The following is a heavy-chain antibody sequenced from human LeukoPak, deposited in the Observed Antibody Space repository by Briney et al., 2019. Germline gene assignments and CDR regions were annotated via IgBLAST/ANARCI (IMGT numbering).Heavy chain of an antibody. D-gene: IGHD3-10*01. V-gene: IGHV4-34*01. Sequence: NPSETLSLTCAVYGGSFSGYYWSWIRQPPGKGLEWIGEINHSGSTNYNPSLKSRVTISVDTSKNQFSLKLSSVTAADTAVYYCARASMVRGVIITYYYYGMDVWGQGTTVTVSS. J-gene: IGHJ6*02. CDR1: GGSFSGYY. CDR3: ARASMVRGVIITYYYYGMDV. CDR2: INHSGST.